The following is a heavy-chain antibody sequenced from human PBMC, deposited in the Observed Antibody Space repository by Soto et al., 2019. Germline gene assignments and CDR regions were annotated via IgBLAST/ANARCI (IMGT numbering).Heavy chain of an antibody. CDR2: IYHSGST. Sequence: QVHLQESGPRLVKPSGTLSLTCDVSSGSITSNNAWRWVRQPPGKGLEWIGEIYHSGSTTYTPYLQSRVTLSVDKAKNQFALERTSVPAADTAVYYCTGGGYWRFYYWGQGILVTVSS. J-gene: IGHJ4*02. CDR1: SGSITSNNA. CDR3: TGGGYWRFYY. V-gene: IGHV4-4*02. D-gene: IGHD1-26*01.